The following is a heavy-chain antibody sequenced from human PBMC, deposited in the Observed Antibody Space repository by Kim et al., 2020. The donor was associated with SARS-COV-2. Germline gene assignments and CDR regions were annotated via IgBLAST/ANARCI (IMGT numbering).Heavy chain of an antibody. CDR3: ASYGSGSYYPYY. Sequence: GESLKISCKGSGYSFTSYWISWVRQMPGKGLEWMGRIDPSDSYTNYSPSFQGHVTISADKSISTAYLQWSSLKASDTAMYYCASYGSGSYYPYYWGQGTLVTVSS. V-gene: IGHV5-10-1*01. J-gene: IGHJ4*02. CDR2: IDPSDSYT. CDR1: GYSFTSYW. D-gene: IGHD3-10*01.